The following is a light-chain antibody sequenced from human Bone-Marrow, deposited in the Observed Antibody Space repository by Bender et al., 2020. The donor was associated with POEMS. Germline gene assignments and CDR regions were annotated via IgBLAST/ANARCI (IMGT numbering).Light chain of an antibody. CDR3: SSYTSSSTLV. J-gene: IGLJ2*01. CDR1: SSDVGRYNY. CDR2: AVT. V-gene: IGLV2-14*03. Sequence: QSALTQPVSVSGSPGQSITISCAGTSSDVGRYNYVSWYQQHPGKAPKLIIFAVTDRPSGVSDRFSGSKSGNTASLTISGLQAEDEANYYCSSYTSSSTLVFGGGTKVTVL.